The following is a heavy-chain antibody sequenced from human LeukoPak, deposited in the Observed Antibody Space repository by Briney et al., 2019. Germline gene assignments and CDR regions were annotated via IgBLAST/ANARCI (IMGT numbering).Heavy chain of an antibody. Sequence: GGSLRLSCAASGFSISNYNMNWVRQAPGKWLEWLSSISSSSSTIFYADSVKGRLTISRDNAKNSLFLQMNSLRAEDTAVYYCATEPLYYYYMDVWGKGTTVTVSS. CDR3: ATEPLYYYYMDV. J-gene: IGHJ6*03. D-gene: IGHD1-14*01. V-gene: IGHV3-48*01. CDR1: GFSISNYN. CDR2: ISSSSSTI.